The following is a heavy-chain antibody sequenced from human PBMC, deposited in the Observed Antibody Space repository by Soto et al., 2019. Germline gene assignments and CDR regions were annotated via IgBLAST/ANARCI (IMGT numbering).Heavy chain of an antibody. V-gene: IGHV4-4*02. CDR3: ATIEGGLWYFDL. Sequence: QVQLQESGPGLVKPSGTLSLTCAVSGGSISSSNWWSWVRQPPGKGLEWIGEIYHSGSTNYNPSLKSRVTIPGDKSKHQFSLKLSSVTAADTAVYDCATIEGGLWYFDLWGRGTLVTVSS. J-gene: IGHJ2*01. CDR1: GGSISSSNW. D-gene: IGHD3-16*01. CDR2: IYHSGST.